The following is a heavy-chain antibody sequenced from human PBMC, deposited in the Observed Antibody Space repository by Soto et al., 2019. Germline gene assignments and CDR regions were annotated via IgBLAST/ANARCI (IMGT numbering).Heavy chain of an antibody. V-gene: IGHV3-74*01. CDR2: INTDGSSR. J-gene: IGHJ4*02. Sequence: GGSLRLSCAASGFTFSGYWMHWVREAPGKGLLWVARINTDGSSRSYAESVKGRFTVSRDNAKNTLYLQMDSLRAEDTAVYYCARWGSGGVAAAGTFAPYFDYWGQGTLVTVSS. CDR1: GFTFSGYW. D-gene: IGHD6-13*01. CDR3: ARWGSGGVAAAGTFAPYFDY.